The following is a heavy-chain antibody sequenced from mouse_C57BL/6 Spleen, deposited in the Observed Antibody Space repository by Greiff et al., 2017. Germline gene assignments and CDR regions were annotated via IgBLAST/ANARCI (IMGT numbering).Heavy chain of an antibody. V-gene: IGHV1-19*01. Sequence: EVQLQQSGPVLVKPGASVKMSCKASGYTFTDYYMNWVKQSHGKSLEWIGVINPYNGGTSYNQKFKGKATLTVDKSSSTAYMELNSLTSEDSAVXYCARRQPYYFDYWCQGTTLTVSS. D-gene: IGHD3-2*01. CDR3: ARRQPYYFDY. J-gene: IGHJ2*01. CDR1: GYTFTDYY. CDR2: INPYNGGT.